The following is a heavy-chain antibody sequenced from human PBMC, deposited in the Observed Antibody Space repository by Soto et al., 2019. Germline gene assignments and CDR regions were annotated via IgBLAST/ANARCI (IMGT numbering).Heavy chain of an antibody. CDR3: AREAVYSSSWYAAFVI. V-gene: IGHV4-59*01. J-gene: IGHJ3*02. CDR2: IYYSGST. CDR1: GGSISSYY. D-gene: IGHD6-13*01. Sequence: ASETPCLTCTVSGGSISSYYWSWIRQPPEKGLEWIGYIYYSGSTNYNPSLKSRVTISVDTSKNQFSLKLSSVTAADTAVYYCAREAVYSSSWYAAFVIWGQGTMVAVS.